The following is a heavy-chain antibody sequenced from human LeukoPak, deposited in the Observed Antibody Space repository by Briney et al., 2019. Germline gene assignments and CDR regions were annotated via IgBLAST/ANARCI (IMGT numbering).Heavy chain of an antibody. CDR2: INHSGNT. D-gene: IGHD1-26*01. Sequence: SESLSLTCSVSGGSISSYCWSWIRQPPGKGLEWIGYINHSGNTYYNPSLKSRVTISVDTSKNQLSLKLSSVTAADTAVYYCARGQGSGSYYLDYWGQGTLVTSST. V-gene: IGHV4-59*01. CDR3: ARGQGSGSYYLDY. CDR1: GGSISSYC. J-gene: IGHJ4*02.